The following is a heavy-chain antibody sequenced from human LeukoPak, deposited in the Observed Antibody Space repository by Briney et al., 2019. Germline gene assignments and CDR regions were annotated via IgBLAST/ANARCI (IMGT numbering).Heavy chain of an antibody. CDR2: INWNGGST. D-gene: IGHD5-18*01. CDR1: GFTLDDYD. CDR3: ARDGLVDTPMGAGY. Sequence: PGGSLRLSCAASGFTLDDYDMSWVRPAPGKGLEWVSGINWNGGSTGYADSVKGRFTISRDNAKNSLYLQMNSLRAEDTALYYCARDGLVDTPMGAGYWGQGTLVTVSS. V-gene: IGHV3-20*04. J-gene: IGHJ4*02.